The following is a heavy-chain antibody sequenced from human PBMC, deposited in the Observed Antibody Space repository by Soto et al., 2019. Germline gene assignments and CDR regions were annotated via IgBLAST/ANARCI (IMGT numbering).Heavy chain of an antibody. Sequence: SETLSLTCTVSGGSISSYYWSWIRQPPGKGLEWIGYIYYSGSTNYNPSLKSRVTISVDTSKNQFSLKLSSVTAADTAVYCCARSRDGEAAEYYFDYWGQGTLVTVSS. CDR2: IYYSGST. D-gene: IGHD3-10*01. J-gene: IGHJ4*02. CDR3: ARSRDGEAAEYYFDY. V-gene: IGHV4-59*01. CDR1: GGSISSYY.